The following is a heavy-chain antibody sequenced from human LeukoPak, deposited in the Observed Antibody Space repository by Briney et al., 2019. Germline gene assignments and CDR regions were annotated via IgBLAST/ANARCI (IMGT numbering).Heavy chain of an antibody. Sequence: PSETLSLTCTVSGGSISSYYWSWIRQPPGKGLEWIGYVYYSGTTNYNPSLKSRVTISVDTSKNQFSLKLSSVTATDTAVYYCARRGYGSGYYYFDYWGQGTLVTVSS. CDR3: ARRGYGSGYYYFDY. CDR2: VYYSGTT. V-gene: IGHV4-59*01. CDR1: GGSISSYY. D-gene: IGHD6-19*01. J-gene: IGHJ4*02.